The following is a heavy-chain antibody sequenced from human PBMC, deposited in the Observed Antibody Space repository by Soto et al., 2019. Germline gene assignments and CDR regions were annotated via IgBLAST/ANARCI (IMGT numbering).Heavy chain of an antibody. Sequence: QVQLVQSGAEVKKPGSSVKVSCKASGGTFSSYAITWVRQAPGQGLEWMGGIIPIFGTANYAQKFQGRVTIPADEPTSTAYIELSSLRSEDTAVYYCARDRGPSSGYYPYWFDPWGQGTLVTVSS. CDR3: ARDRGPSSGYYPYWFDP. CDR2: IIPIFGTA. CDR1: GGTFSSYA. V-gene: IGHV1-69*12. J-gene: IGHJ5*02. D-gene: IGHD3-22*01.